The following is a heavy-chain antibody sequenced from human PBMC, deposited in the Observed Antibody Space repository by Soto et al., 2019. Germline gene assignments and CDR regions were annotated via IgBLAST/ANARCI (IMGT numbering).Heavy chain of an antibody. V-gene: IGHV3-21*01. D-gene: IGHD5-12*01. CDR1: GFNFKDFT. CDR3: ARDDLYDSTGYDS. Sequence: EVHLVESGGGLVKPGGSLRPSCTASGFNFKDFTMNWVRQAPGMGLEWVSSISSSGSFKYYADSMDGRFTISRDNAKNSLYLQLTSLRGEDTAVYYCARDDLYDSTGYDSWGQGTLVTVFS. J-gene: IGHJ5*02. CDR2: ISSSGSFK.